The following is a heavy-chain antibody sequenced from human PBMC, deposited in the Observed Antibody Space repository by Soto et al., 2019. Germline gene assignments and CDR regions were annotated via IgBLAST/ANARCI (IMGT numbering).Heavy chain of an antibody. CDR1: GFTFIILA. V-gene: IGHV3-23*01. J-gene: IGHJ4*02. CDR3: AKDATRTSGWYYFDY. D-gene: IGHD6-19*01. CDR2: IDYTGGTT. Sequence: WGSLRLSCAASGFTFIILAIVFFRHSPFKWLEWVSVIDYTGGTTYYTDSVKGRFIISRDNSKKILYLQMNSLRTEDTAIYYCAKDATRTSGWYYFDYWGRGALVTVSS.